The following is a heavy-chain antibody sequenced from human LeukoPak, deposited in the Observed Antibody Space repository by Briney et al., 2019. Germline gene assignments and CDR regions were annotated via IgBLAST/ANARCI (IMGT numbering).Heavy chain of an antibody. CDR2: IYYSGST. V-gene: IGHV4-39*07. D-gene: IGHD6-19*01. Sequence: SETLSLTCTVSGGSTSSSSYYWGWIRQPPGKGLEWIGSIYYSGSTYYNPSLKSRVTISVDTSKNQFSLKLSSVAAADTAVYYCARDPRGYSSGSVWAFDIWGQGTMVTVSS. CDR1: GGSTSSSSYY. J-gene: IGHJ3*02. CDR3: ARDPRGYSSGSVWAFDI.